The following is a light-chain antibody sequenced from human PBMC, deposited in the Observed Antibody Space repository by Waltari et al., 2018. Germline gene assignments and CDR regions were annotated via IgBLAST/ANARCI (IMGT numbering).Light chain of an antibody. J-gene: IGLJ3*02. V-gene: IGLV1-40*01. CDR2: GNS. CDR3: QSYDSSLTSGVV. Sequence: QSVLTQPPSVSGAPGQRVTISCSGSSSNIGAGHDVQWYQVFPSAAPKLLIYGNSNRPSGVPDRFSGSKSGTSASLAITGLQAEDEADYYCQSYDSSLTSGVVFGGGTKVTVL. CDR1: SSNIGAGHD.